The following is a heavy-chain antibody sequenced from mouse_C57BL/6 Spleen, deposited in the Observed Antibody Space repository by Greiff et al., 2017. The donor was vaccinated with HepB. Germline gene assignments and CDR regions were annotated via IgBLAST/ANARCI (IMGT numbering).Heavy chain of an antibody. CDR1: GYTFTDYY. D-gene: IGHD1-1*01. Sequence: VQLQQSGPELVKPGASVKISCKASGYTFTDYYMNWVKQSHGKSLEWIGDINPNNGGTSYNQKFKGKATLTVDKSSSTAYMELRSLTSEDSAVYYCARVAYGSRFAYWGQGTLVTVSA. J-gene: IGHJ3*01. CDR3: ARVAYGSRFAY. CDR2: INPNNGGT. V-gene: IGHV1-26*01.